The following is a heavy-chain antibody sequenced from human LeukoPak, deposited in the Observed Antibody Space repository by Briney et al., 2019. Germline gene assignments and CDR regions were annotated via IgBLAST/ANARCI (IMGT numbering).Heavy chain of an antibody. V-gene: IGHV4-34*01. CDR3: AQSLGSSWQNAFDI. D-gene: IGHD6-13*01. J-gene: IGHJ3*02. CDR2: INHSGST. Sequence: PSETLSLTCAVYGGSFSGYYWSWIRQPPGKGLEWTGEINHSGSTNYNPSLKSRVTISVDTSKNQFSLKLSSVTAADTAVYYCAQSLGSSWQNAFDIWGQGTMVTVSS. CDR1: GGSFSGYY.